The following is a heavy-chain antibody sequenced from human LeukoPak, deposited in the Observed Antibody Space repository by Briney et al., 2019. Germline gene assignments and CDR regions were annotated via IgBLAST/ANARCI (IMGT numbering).Heavy chain of an antibody. D-gene: IGHD2-21*02. CDR1: GFPVSNYA. V-gene: IGHV3-30-3*01. Sequence: GGSLRLSCAASGFPVSNYAIHWVRQAPGKGLEWVAVISYDGSEPYYAASVKGRFTISRANSRDTLSLQMNSLTTEDTAVYYCATEAVTARAAYFDYCGQGTLVTVSS. CDR3: ATEAVTARAAYFDY. CDR2: ISYDGSEP. J-gene: IGHJ4*02.